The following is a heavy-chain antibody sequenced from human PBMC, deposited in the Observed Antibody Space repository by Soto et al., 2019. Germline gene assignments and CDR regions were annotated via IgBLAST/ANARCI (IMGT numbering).Heavy chain of an antibody. V-gene: IGHV1-8*01. Sequence: QVQLVQSGAEVKKPGASVKVSCKASGYTFPSYDITWVRQATGQGLEWMGWMNPNSGNTGSAQKFQGRVTMTRNTAIITAYMSLSSLRSEDTAVYYCARVCVLAHGKTAWFDHWGQGTLVTVSS. CDR1: GYTFPSYD. D-gene: IGHD2-8*01. CDR2: MNPNSGNT. CDR3: ARVCVLAHGKTAWFDH. J-gene: IGHJ5*02.